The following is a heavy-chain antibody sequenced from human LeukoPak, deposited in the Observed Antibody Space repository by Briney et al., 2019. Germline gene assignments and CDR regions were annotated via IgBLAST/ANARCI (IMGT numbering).Heavy chain of an antibody. Sequence: VASVKVSCKTSGFTFIIYGINWVRQAPGQGLEWMGWISAYNGNTNYAQKLQGRVTMTTDTSTSTAYMELRSLRSDDTAVYYCARRAMDYYGMDVWGQGTTVTVSS. J-gene: IGHJ6*02. CDR1: GFTFIIYG. CDR2: ISAYNGNT. CDR3: ARRAMDYYGMDV. V-gene: IGHV1-18*01. D-gene: IGHD5-18*01.